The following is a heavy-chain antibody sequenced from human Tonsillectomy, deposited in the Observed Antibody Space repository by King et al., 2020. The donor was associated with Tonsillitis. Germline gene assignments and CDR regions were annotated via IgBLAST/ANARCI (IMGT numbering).Heavy chain of an antibody. D-gene: IGHD4-17*01. CDR1: GGSISSGGYS. Sequence: LQLQESGPGLVKPSQTLSLTCAVSGGSISSGGYSWSWIRQPPGKGLEWIGYIYYSGSTYYNPSLKSRVTISLDTSKNQFSLKLSSVTAADTAVYYCARSLDYGDHSFDYWGQGTLVTVSS. V-gene: IGHV4-30-4*07. CDR3: ARSLDYGDHSFDY. J-gene: IGHJ4*02. CDR2: IYYSGST.